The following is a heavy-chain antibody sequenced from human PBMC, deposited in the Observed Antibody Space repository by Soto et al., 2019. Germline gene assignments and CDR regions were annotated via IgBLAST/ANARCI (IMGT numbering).Heavy chain of an antibody. Sequence: ASVKVSCKTSGYPFNTYGINWVRQAPGQGLELMGWISAYDGKTMYAEKFQGRVTMTTDTSTSTAYMELRSLRSDDTAIYYCARDPHEFWTSYWFDPWGQGTPVTVSS. J-gene: IGHJ5*02. V-gene: IGHV1-18*01. CDR1: GYPFNTYG. CDR3: ARDPHEFWTSYWFDP. CDR2: ISAYDGKT. D-gene: IGHD3-3*01.